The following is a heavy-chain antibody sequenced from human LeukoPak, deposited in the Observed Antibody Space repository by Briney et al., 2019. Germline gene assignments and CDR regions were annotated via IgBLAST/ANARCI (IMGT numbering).Heavy chain of an antibody. Sequence: SETLSLTCTVSGGATRTHYWSWIRQPPGKGLEWIGYISYTGGANYNPSLKSRVTISVDTSKNQFSLKLTSVTAADTAVYYCARVALYDSSGHNYFDYWGQGTLVTVSS. CDR3: ARVALYDSSGHNYFDY. CDR2: ISYTGGA. V-gene: IGHV4-59*11. D-gene: IGHD3-22*01. CDR1: GGATRTHY. J-gene: IGHJ4*02.